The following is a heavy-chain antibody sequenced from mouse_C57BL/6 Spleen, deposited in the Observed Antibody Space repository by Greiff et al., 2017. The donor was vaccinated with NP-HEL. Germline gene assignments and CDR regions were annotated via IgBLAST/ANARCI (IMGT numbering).Heavy chain of an antibody. CDR3: ARSEAYYSNYVAY. CDR2: IDPSDSYT. CDR1: GYTFTSSW. Sequence: QVQLQQPGAELVKPGASVKLSCQASGYTFTSSWMQWVKQRPGPGLEWIGEIDPSDSYTNYNQKFKGKATLTLDTSSSTAYMQLSSLTSEDSAVYYCARSEAYYSNYVAYWGQGTLVTVSA. V-gene: IGHV1-50*01. D-gene: IGHD2-5*01. J-gene: IGHJ3*01.